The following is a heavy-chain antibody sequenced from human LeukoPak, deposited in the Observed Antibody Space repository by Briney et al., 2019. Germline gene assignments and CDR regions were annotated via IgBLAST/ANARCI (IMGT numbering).Heavy chain of an antibody. CDR2: IYWNDDK. J-gene: IGHJ1*01. V-gene: IGHV2-5*01. CDR3: ALDSEYSNYVGYFHH. CDR1: GFSLSTSGVG. D-gene: IGHD4-11*01. Sequence: SGPTLVNPTQTLTLTCTFSGFSLSTSGVGVGWIHQPPGKALEWLALIYWNDDKRYSPSLKNRLTITKDTSKNQVVLTMTNMDPVDTATYYCALDSEYSNYVGYFHHWGQGTLVTVSS.